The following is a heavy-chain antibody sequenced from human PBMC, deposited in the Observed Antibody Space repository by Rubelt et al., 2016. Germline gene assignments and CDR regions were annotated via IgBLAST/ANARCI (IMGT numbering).Heavy chain of an antibody. CDR3: TTGEVMEDR. D-gene: IGHD2-21*01. CDR1: GFTVTNKY. CDR2: ISGSGGST. J-gene: IGHJ5*02. V-gene: IGHV3-23*04. Sequence: GQLVESGGGLVQPGGSLRLSCAASGFTVTNKYMGWARRAPGKGLEWVSGISGSGGSTYYADSVKGRFTISRDNSKNTLYLQMNSLRAEDTAGYFCTTGEVMEDRWGQGTLVTVSS.